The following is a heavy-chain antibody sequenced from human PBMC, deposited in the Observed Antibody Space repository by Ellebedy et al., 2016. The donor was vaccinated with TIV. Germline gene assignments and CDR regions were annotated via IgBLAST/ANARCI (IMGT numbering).Heavy chain of an antibody. CDR3: ARDRGGGSCTD. D-gene: IGHD2-15*01. V-gene: IGHV3-48*02. Sequence: GESLKISXAASGFTFSTYSMNWVHQAPGKGLEWVSYISSSSTIYYADSVKGRFTISRDNAKNSLYLQMNSLRDEDTAVYYCARDRGGGSCTDWGQGTLVTVSS. CDR1: GFTFSTYS. J-gene: IGHJ4*02. CDR2: ISSSSTI.